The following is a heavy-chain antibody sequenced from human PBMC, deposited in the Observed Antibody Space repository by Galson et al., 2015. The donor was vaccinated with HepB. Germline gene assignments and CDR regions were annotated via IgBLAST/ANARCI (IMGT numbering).Heavy chain of an antibody. Sequence: SLRLSCAASGFTFRSYWMHWVRQAPGKGLVWVSRINTDGSTARYADSVKGRFTISRDNAKSTVDLQMNSLRVEDTAVYYCARDLGVRPTMNSYYYYGMDVWGQGTTVTVS. CDR3: ARDLGVRPTMNSYYYYGMDV. D-gene: IGHD3-10*01. V-gene: IGHV3-74*01. CDR2: INTDGSTA. CDR1: GFTFRSYW. J-gene: IGHJ6*02.